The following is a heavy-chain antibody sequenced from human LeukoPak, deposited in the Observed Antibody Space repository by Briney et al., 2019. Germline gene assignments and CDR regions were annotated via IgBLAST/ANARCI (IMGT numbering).Heavy chain of an antibody. V-gene: IGHV3-21*01. CDR2: ISSSSAYI. Sequence: GGSLRLSCAASGFXFSSYSINWVRQAPGKGLEWVSFISSSSAYISYADSVKGRFTISRDNAKNSLYLQMNNLRAEDTAVYYCAKKMDDAFDIWGQGTMVTVSS. J-gene: IGHJ3*02. CDR1: GFXFSSYS. CDR3: AKKMDDAFDI. D-gene: IGHD5-24*01.